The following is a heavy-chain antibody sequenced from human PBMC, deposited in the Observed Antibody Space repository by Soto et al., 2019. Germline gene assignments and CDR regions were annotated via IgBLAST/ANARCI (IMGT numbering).Heavy chain of an antibody. J-gene: IGHJ6*02. Sequence: LSLTCAVYGGSFSGYYWSWIRQPPGKGLEWIGEINHSGSTNYNPSLKSRVTISVDTSKNQFSLKLSSVTAADTAVYYCARGHTYYYGSGSLPSHSYYYYYGMDVWGQGTTVTVS. CDR2: INHSGST. D-gene: IGHD3-10*01. CDR1: GGSFSGYY. V-gene: IGHV4-34*01. CDR3: ARGHTYYYGSGSLPSHSYYYYYGMDV.